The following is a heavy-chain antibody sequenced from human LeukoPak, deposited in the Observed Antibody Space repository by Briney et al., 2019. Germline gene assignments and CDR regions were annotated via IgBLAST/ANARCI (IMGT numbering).Heavy chain of an antibody. CDR2: INPNSGGT. J-gene: IGHJ6*03. V-gene: IGHV1-2*02. CDR1: GGTFSSYA. Sequence: ASVKVSCKASGGTFSSYAISWVRQAPGQGLEWMGWINPNSGGTNYAQKFQGRVTMTRDTSISTAYMELSRLRSDDTAVYYCARRYGIRTYYYMDVWGKGTTVTISS. D-gene: IGHD3-9*01. CDR3: ARRYGIRTYYYMDV.